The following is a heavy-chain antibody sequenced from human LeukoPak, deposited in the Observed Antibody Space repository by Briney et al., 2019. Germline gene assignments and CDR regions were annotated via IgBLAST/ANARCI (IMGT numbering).Heavy chain of an antibody. J-gene: IGHJ4*02. Sequence: SETLSLTCAVYGGSFSGYYWSWIRQPPGKGLEWIGEINHSGSTNYNPSLKSRVTISVDTSKNQFSLKLSSVTAADTAVYYCAVQGHSSGTVPVIVNYWGQGTLVTVSS. V-gene: IGHV4-34*01. CDR2: INHSGST. D-gene: IGHD6-19*01. CDR1: GGSFSGYY. CDR3: AVQGHSSGTVPVIVNY.